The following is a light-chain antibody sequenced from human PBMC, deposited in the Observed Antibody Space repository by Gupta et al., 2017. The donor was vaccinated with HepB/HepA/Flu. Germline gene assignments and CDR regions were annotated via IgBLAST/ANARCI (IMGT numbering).Light chain of an antibody. CDR2: KAS. J-gene: IGKJ2*01. CDR1: QSISKW. Sequence: DIQLPKSPSTLPASVGDRVTITCRASQSISKWLAWYQQIPGKAPKLLIYKASTLQSGVPSRFSGSGSWTEVTTTISSLQPVEFGTYYCQQYNGYPYTFGQGTKLQIK. CDR3: QQYNGYPYT. V-gene: IGKV1-5*03.